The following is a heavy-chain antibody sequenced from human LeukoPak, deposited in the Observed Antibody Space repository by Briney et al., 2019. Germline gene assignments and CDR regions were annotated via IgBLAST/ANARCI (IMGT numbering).Heavy chain of an antibody. D-gene: IGHD1/OR15-1a*01. CDR3: ARTSVFRGRRTGDALDI. CDR1: GYTFTNYG. V-gene: IGHV1-18*01. J-gene: IGHJ3*02. CDR2: ISAYNGNT. Sequence: GASVKVSCKASGYTFTNYGISWVRQAPGQGLEWMGWISAYNGNTNYAQKLQGRVTMTPDTSTSTAYMELRSLRSDDTAVYYCARTSVFRGRRTGDALDIWGQGTMVTVSS.